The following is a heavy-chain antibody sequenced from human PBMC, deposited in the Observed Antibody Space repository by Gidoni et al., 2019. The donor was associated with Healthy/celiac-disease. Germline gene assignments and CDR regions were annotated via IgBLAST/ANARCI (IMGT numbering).Heavy chain of an antibody. CDR2: ISGSGGST. V-gene: IGHV3-23*01. D-gene: IGHD2-15*01. CDR3: AKALGYCSGGSCYYFDY. CDR1: GFPFRSYA. J-gene: IGHJ4*02. Sequence: EVQLLESGGGLVQPGGSLRLSCAASGFPFRSYAMSWVRQAPGKGLEWVSAISGSGGSTYYADSVKGRFTISRDNSKNTLYLQMNSLRAEDTAVYYCAKALGYCSGGSCYYFDYWGQGTLVTVSS.